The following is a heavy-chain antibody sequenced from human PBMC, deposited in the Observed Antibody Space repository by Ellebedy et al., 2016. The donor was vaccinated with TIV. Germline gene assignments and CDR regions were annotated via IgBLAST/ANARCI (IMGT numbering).Heavy chain of an antibody. J-gene: IGHJ3*02. V-gene: IGHV4-59*01. CDR2: IFYSGST. CDR1: GGSMRNYY. Sequence: MPSETLSLTCTVSGGSMRNYYWSWIRQPPGKGLEWPGQIFYSGSTNYNPSLRSRVTISVDTSTNQFSLRLSSVTAADTAVYYCARRKITIFGVTDAFDIWGQGTVVTVSS. D-gene: IGHD3-3*01. CDR3: ARRKITIFGVTDAFDI.